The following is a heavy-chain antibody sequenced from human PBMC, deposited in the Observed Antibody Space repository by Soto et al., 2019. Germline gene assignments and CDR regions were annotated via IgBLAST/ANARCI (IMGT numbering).Heavy chain of an antibody. CDR3: ARDYSHYDFWSGYYTSYYYGMDV. Sequence: PSETLSLTCAISGDSVSSNSAAWNWIRQSPSRGLEWLGRTYYRSKWYNDYAVSVKSRITINPDTSKNQFSLQLNSVTPEDTAVYYCARDYSHYDFWSGYYTSYYYGMDVWGQGPTVTVS. D-gene: IGHD3-3*01. CDR1: GDSVSSNSAA. CDR2: TYYRSKWYN. J-gene: IGHJ6*02. V-gene: IGHV6-1*01.